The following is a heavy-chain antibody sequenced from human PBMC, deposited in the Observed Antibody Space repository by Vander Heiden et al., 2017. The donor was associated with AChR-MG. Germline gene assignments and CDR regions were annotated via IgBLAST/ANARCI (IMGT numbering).Heavy chain of an antibody. CDR3: VKGVTPY. J-gene: IGHJ4*02. V-gene: IGHV3-30*18. Sequence: QVQVVESGGRVVQPGRSLRLSCVASAVTFSRDDMHWVRQAPGKGLEWVAVISYDGTNKSYADSVKGRFTISRDNSKNTLYLQMNSLKPEDTAVYDCVKGVTPYWGEGTLVTVSS. CDR1: AVTFSRDD. CDR2: ISYDGTNK.